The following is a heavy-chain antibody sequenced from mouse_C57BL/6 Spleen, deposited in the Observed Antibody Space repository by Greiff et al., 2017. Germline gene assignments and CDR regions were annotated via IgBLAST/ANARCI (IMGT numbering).Heavy chain of an antibody. Sequence: QVQLQQPGAELVKPGASVKLSCKASGYTFTSYWMQWVKQRPGQGLEWIGEIDPSDSYTNYNQKFKGQATLTVDTSSSTAYMQLSSLTSEDSAVYYCARNYYGSSSYYYAMDYWGQGTSVTVSS. CDR2: IDPSDSYT. D-gene: IGHD1-1*01. CDR3: ARNYYGSSSYYYAMDY. J-gene: IGHJ4*01. V-gene: IGHV1-50*01. CDR1: GYTFTSYW.